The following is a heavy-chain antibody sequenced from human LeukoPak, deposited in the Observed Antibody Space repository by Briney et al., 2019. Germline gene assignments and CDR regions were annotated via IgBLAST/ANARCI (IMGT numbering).Heavy chain of an antibody. V-gene: IGHV3-30*02. Sequence: PGGSLRLSCVVSGFTLSNYGIHWVRQAPGKGLEWVTFMQYDGSVEFYADSVKGRFTISRDNSKNTLYLQMNSLRAEDTAVYYCANRVGAKPIWGQGTLVTVSS. CDR2: MQYDGSVE. D-gene: IGHD1-26*01. J-gene: IGHJ4*02. CDR1: GFTLSNYG. CDR3: ANRVGAKPI.